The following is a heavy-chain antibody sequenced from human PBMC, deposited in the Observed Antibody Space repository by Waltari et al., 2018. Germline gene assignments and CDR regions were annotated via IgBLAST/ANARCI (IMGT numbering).Heavy chain of an antibody. J-gene: IGHJ4*02. D-gene: IGHD6-19*01. CDR2: IYYSGST. CDR1: GGSISSSSYY. V-gene: IGHV4-39*07. CDR3: ARLDVNQWLVLGYFDY. Sequence: QLQLQESGPGLVKPSETLSLTCTVSGGSISSSSYYWGWIRPPPGKGLEWIGSIYYSGSTYYNPSLKSRVTISVDTSKNQFSLKLSSVTAADTAVYYCARLDVNQWLVLGYFDYWGQGTLVTVSS.